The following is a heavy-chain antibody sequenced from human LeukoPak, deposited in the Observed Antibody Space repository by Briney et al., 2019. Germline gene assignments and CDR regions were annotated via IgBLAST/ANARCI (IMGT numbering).Heavy chain of an antibody. CDR2: INPNSGGT. J-gene: IGHJ4*02. Sequence: ASVKVSCKASGYTFTASNIHWVRQAPGQGLEWMGWINPNSGGTNYAQKFQGRVSMTRDTSISTAYMELSRLRSDDTAVYYCARVVVEAYYYDSSGSGPFDYWGQGTLVTVSS. CDR3: ARVVVEAYYYDSSGSGPFDY. V-gene: IGHV1-2*02. D-gene: IGHD3-22*01. CDR1: GYTFTASN.